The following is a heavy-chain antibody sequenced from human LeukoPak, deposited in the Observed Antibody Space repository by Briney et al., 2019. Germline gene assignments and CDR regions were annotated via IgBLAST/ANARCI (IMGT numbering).Heavy chain of an antibody. Sequence: ASVKVSCKASGYTFTGYYMHWVRQAPGQGLEWMGWINPNSGGTNYAQKFQGRVTMTRDTSTSTVYMQLSSLRSEDTAVYYCAKDMESAYDCRGYYSPFDSWAQGILVTVSS. V-gene: IGHV1-2*02. CDR2: INPNSGGT. CDR3: AKDMESAYDCRGYYSPFDS. CDR1: GYTFTGYY. J-gene: IGHJ4*02. D-gene: IGHD3-22*01.